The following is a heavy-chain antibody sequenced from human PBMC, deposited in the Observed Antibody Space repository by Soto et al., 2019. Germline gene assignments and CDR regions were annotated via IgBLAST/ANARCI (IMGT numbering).Heavy chain of an antibody. J-gene: IGHJ5*02. D-gene: IGHD1-26*01. Sequence: DVQLVESGGGLIQPGRSLRLSCAASGFNFDDYAMHWVRQAPGKGLEWVSGISWNSAVTAYADSVKGRLAVSRDNAKNSLYLHMTSLRPGDTALYYCAKDRYSSSFTSFDAWGQGTLFVVSS. CDR1: GFNFDDYA. V-gene: IGHV3-9*01. CDR2: ISWNSAVT. CDR3: AKDRYSSSFTSFDA.